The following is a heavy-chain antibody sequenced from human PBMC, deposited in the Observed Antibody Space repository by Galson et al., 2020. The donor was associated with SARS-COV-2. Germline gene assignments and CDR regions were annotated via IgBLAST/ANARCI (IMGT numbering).Heavy chain of an antibody. CDR1: GFTFRNDW. CDR2: IKTNAEGGTA. V-gene: IGHV3-15*05. Sequence: GESLKISCAASGFTFRNDWMAWLRQAPRKGLEWVGLIKTNAEGGTAEYAAPVKGRFTISRDDSKNTIFLQMDSLKIDDTAVYYCTTSGWSLSWGQGTLVTVSS. D-gene: IGHD6-19*01. J-gene: IGHJ5*02. CDR3: TTSGWSLS.